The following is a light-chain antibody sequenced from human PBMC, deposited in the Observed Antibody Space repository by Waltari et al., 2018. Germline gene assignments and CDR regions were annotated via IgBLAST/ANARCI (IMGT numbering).Light chain of an antibody. CDR1: SSAVRAYNS. J-gene: IGLJ2*01. CDR3: CSHAGSSVV. Sequence: QSALTQPRSVSGSPGQSVTISCTGTSSAVRAYNSVSWYQQHPGKAPTLMIYEVGKRPSGVPDRFSGSKSGNTASLTISGLQAEDEADYYCCSHAGSSVVFGGGTKLTVL. V-gene: IGLV2-11*01. CDR2: EVG.